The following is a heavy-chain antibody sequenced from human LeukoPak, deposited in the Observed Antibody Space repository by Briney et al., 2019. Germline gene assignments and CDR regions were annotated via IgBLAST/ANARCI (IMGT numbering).Heavy chain of an antibody. CDR3: ARGPGIPAAVDH. CDR1: GFTFSSYA. CDR2: ISYDGSNK. J-gene: IGHJ4*02. D-gene: IGHD6-13*01. Sequence: PGGSLRPSCAASGFTFSSYAMHWVRQAPGKGLEWVAVISYDGSNKYYADSVKGRFTISRDNSKNTLYLQMNSLRPEDTAVFYCARGPGIPAAVDHWGQGTLVTVS. V-gene: IGHV3-30-3*01.